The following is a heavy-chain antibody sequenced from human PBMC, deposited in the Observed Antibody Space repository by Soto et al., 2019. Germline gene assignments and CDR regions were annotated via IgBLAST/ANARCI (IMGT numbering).Heavy chain of an antibody. CDR3: ARGRNSGSYSGLYGMDV. CDR2: IIPIFGTA. V-gene: IGHV1-69*01. J-gene: IGHJ6*02. CDR1: GGTFSSYA. Sequence: QVQLVQSGAEVKKPGSSVKFSCKASGGTFSSYALSWVRQAPGQGLEWMGGIIPIFGTANYAQKFQGRVTITAAESTSTAYMELSSLRSEDTAVYYCARGRNSGSYSGLYGMDVWGQGTTVTVSS. D-gene: IGHD1-26*01.